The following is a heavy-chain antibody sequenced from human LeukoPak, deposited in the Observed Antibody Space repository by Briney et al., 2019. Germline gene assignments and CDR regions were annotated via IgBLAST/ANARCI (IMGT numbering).Heavy chain of an antibody. V-gene: IGHV4-4*02. J-gene: IGHJ5*02. CDR3: ARIRTGSTSLDWFDP. CDR2: IYHSGST. Sequence: SETLSLTCAVSGGSISSSNWWSWVRQPPGKGLEWIGEIYHSGSTNYNPSLKSRVTISVDKSKNQFSLKLSSVTAADTAVYYCARIRTGSTSLDWFDPWGQGTLVTVSS. D-gene: IGHD2-2*01. CDR1: GGSISSSNW.